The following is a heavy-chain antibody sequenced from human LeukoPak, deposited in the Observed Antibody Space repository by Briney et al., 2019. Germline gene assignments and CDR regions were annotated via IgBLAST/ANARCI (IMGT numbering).Heavy chain of an antibody. V-gene: IGHV4-31*03. CDR1: GGSISSGGYY. CDR3: ARDFGYSGYDHYYYYGMDV. J-gene: IGHJ6*02. D-gene: IGHD5-12*01. CDR2: IYYSGST. Sequence: SETLSLTCTVSGGSISSGGYYWSWIRQHPGKGLEWIGYIYYSGSTYYNPSLKSRVTISVDTSKNQFSLKPSSVTAADTAVYYCARDFGYSGYDHYYYYGMDVWGQGTTVTVSS.